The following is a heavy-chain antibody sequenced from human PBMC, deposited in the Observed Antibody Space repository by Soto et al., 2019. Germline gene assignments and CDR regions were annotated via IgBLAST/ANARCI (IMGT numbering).Heavy chain of an antibody. J-gene: IGHJ4*02. CDR1: GFTFSNYA. D-gene: IGHD1-26*01. Sequence: HPGGSLRLSCAASGFTFSNYAMSWFRQAPGKGLEWVSGISSSEDITKYADSVKGRFTISRDNSNNMLYLQMNSLRAEDTAVYYCAKGPWELVRTHYFRDWGQGTRVTVAS. CDR2: ISSSEDIT. V-gene: IGHV3-23*01. CDR3: AKGPWELVRTHYFRD.